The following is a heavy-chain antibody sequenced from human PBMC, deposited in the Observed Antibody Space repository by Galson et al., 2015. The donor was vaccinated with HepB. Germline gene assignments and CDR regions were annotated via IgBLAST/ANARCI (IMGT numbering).Heavy chain of an antibody. D-gene: IGHD3-22*01. CDR3: ARGGWLDSSGFYRGDGLFDY. V-gene: IGHV1-8*01. Sequence: SVKVSCKASGYTFTNYDINWVRQASGQGLEWIGWVSPDSGKTGYAQKFQGRVMMTRDTSINTAYMEVGRLRSEDTAVYYCARGGWLDSSGFYRGDGLFDYWGQGILVTVSS. CDR1: GYTFTNYD. CDR2: VSPDSGKT. J-gene: IGHJ4*02.